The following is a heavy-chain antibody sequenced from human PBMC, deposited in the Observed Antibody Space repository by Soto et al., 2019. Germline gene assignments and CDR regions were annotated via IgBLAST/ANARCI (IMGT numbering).Heavy chain of an antibody. CDR2: IYYSGTT. Sequence: QVQLQESGPGLVKPSQTLSLSCTVSGGSISSADHYWIWIRQHPGKGLECIGYIYYSGTTYYNPSLKNRVAMSVETSENQFSLNLSSVTAADTAVYYCERSRWAASGWGYFDYWGQGTLVTVSS. D-gene: IGHD6-19*01. J-gene: IGHJ4*02. CDR1: GGSISSADHY. CDR3: ERSRWAASGWGYFDY. V-gene: IGHV4-31*03.